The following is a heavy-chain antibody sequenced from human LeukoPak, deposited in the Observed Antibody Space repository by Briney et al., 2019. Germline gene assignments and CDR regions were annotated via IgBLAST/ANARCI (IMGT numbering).Heavy chain of an antibody. CDR2: ISSSSSTI. J-gene: IGHJ4*02. Sequence: GGSLRLSCAASGFTFSSYSMNWVRQAPGKGLEWVSYISSSSSTIYYADSVKGRFTISRDNAKNSLYLQMNSLRAEDTAVYYCARVRYSGSSVLTRKRSYYFDYWGQGTLVTVSS. CDR1: GFTFSSYS. CDR3: ARVRYSGSSVLTRKRSYYFDY. D-gene: IGHD3-22*01. V-gene: IGHV3-48*01.